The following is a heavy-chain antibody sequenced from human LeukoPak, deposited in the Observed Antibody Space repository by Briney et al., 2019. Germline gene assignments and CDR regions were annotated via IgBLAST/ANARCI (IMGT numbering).Heavy chain of an antibody. V-gene: IGHV4-30-4*01. CDR3: ARDHPRYGDYGVDY. CDR1: GGSISSGDYY. Sequence: PSETLSLTCTVSGGSISSGDYYWSWIRQPPGKGLEWIGYIYYSGSTYFNPSLKSRVTISVDTSKNQFTLKLSSVTAADTAVYYCARDHPRYGDYGVDYWGQGTLVTVSS. J-gene: IGHJ4*02. D-gene: IGHD4-17*01. CDR2: IYYSGST.